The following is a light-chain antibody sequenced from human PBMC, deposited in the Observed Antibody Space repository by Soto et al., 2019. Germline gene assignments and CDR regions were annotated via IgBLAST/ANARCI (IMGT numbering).Light chain of an antibody. CDR2: EVS. J-gene: IGLJ1*01. V-gene: IGLV2-8*01. CDR1: SSDVGGYNY. CDR3: TSYAGSNNFFYA. Sequence: QSALTQAPSASGSPGQSVPISCTGTSSDVGGYNYVSWYQQHPGKAPKLMIYEVSKRPSGVPDRFSGPKSGNTASLTVSGLQAEDEADYYCTSYAGSNNFFYAFGTGTKVTVL.